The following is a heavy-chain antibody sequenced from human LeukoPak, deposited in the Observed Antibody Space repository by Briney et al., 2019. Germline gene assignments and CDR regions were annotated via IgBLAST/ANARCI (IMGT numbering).Heavy chain of an antibody. CDR2: IYYSGST. CDR3: ARTYCSSTSCYTFDY. V-gene: IGHV4-30-4*08. CDR1: GGSISSYY. Sequence: SETLSLTCTVSGGSISSYYRSWIRQPPGKGLEWIGYIYYSGSTYYNPSLKSRVTISVDTSKNQFSLKLSSVTAADTAVYYCARTYCSSTSCYTFDYWGQGTLVTVSS. J-gene: IGHJ4*02. D-gene: IGHD2-2*02.